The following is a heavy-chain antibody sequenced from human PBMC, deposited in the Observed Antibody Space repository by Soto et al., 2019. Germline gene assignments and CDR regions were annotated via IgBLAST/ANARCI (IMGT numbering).Heavy chain of an antibody. Sequence: QVQLVESGGGVVQPGRSLRLSCAASGFTFSTFGIHWVRQAPGKGLEWVAFISYDGTNKYYADSIKGRFTISRDNSKNQEYLQMNSLRTEDRALYYCAKAPGIAGRTDAFDIRGQGTLVAVSS. CDR1: GFTFSTFG. CDR3: AKAPGIAGRTDAFDI. D-gene: IGHD6-13*01. CDR2: ISYDGTNK. J-gene: IGHJ3*02. V-gene: IGHV3-30*18.